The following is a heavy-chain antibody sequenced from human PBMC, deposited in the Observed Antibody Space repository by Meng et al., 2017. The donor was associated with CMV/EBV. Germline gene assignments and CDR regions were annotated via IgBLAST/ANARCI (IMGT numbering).Heavy chain of an antibody. D-gene: IGHD4-17*01. CDR3: ARGPEVDYGDYVGLDY. V-gene: IGHV4-4*07. CDR1: GGSISSYY. CDR2: IYTSGST. J-gene: IGHJ4*02. Sequence: GPLRESGPGLVKPADTLPLPCTVSGGSISSYYWSWIRQPAGKGLEWIGRIYTSGSTNYNPSLKSRVTMSVDKSKNQFPLKLSSVTAADTAVYYCARGPEVDYGDYVGLDYWGQGTLVTVSS.